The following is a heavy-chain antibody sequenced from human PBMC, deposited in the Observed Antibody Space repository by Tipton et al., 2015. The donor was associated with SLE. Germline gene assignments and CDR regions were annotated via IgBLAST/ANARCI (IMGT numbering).Heavy chain of an antibody. V-gene: IGHV3-33*06. J-gene: IGHJ4*02. Sequence: SLRLSCAASGFTLSPYGMHWVRHAPGKGLEWVAVIWFDGTNEYYADSVKGRSTISRDNSKDTVYLQMNSLRAEDTAVYYCAKGGRYCTGSNCYVPTWGQGTLVTVSS. CDR3: AKGGRYCTGSNCYVPT. CDR2: IWFDGTNE. D-gene: IGHD2-8*02. CDR1: GFTLSPYG.